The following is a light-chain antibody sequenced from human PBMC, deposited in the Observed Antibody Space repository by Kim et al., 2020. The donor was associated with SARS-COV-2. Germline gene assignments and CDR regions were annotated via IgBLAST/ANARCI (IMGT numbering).Light chain of an antibody. CDR3: QQYTNWPPYT. Sequence: VSPGERATRSCRASQSITRNLAWYQQKPGQAPRLLMYDASTRATGIPARFSGSGSGTEFTLTISSLQSEDFAVYYCQQYTNWPPYTFGQGTKLEIK. CDR1: QSITRN. CDR2: DAS. J-gene: IGKJ2*01. V-gene: IGKV3-15*01.